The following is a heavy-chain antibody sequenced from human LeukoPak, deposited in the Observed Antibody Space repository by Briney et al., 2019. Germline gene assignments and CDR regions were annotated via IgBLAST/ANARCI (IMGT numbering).Heavy chain of an antibody. D-gene: IGHD3-22*01. CDR1: GGSISSYY. Sequence: SEALSLTCTVSGGSISSYYWSWIRQPPGKGLEWIGYIYTSGSTNYNPSLKSRVTISVDTSKNQFSLKLSSVTAADTAVYYCARSSGYYFDYWGQGTLVTVSS. CDR3: ARSSGYYFDY. V-gene: IGHV4-4*09. CDR2: IYTSGST. J-gene: IGHJ4*02.